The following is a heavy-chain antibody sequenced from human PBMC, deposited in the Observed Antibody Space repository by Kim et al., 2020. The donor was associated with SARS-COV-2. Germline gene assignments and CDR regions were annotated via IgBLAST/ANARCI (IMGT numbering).Heavy chain of an antibody. V-gene: IGHV3-11*05. CDR3: ARDRLSSWYRGDAFDI. Sequence: GGSLRLSCTASGFTFSDYYMSWIRQAPGKGLEWVSYISSSSSYTNYADSVKGRFTISRDNAKNSLYLQMNSLRAEDTAVYYCARDRLSSWYRGDAFDIWGQGTMVTVSS. CDR1: GFTFSDYY. CDR2: ISSSSSYT. J-gene: IGHJ3*02. D-gene: IGHD6-13*01.